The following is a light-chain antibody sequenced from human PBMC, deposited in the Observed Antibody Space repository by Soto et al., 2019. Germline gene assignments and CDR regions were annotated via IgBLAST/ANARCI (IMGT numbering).Light chain of an antibody. CDR3: AAWDDSLNGPV. CDR1: SSNIGSNT. CDR2: SNN. V-gene: IGLV1-44*01. Sequence: QSVLTQPPSASGTPRQRVTISCSGSSSNIGSNTVNWYQQLPGTAPKLLIYSNNQRPSGVPDRFSGSKSGTPASPAISGLQSEDEADYYCAAWDDSLNGPVFGTGTKVTVL. J-gene: IGLJ1*01.